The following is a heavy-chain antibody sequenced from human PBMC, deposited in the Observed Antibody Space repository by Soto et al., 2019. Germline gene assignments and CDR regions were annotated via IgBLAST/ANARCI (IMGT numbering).Heavy chain of an antibody. Sequence: GGSLRLSCAASGFTFSSYAMHWVRQAPGKGLEWVAVISYDGSNKYYADSVKGRFTISRDNSKNTLYLQMNSLRAEATAVYYCARDPLPRYSSSWLSWFDPWGQGTLVTVSS. CDR1: GFTFSSYA. CDR3: ARDPLPRYSSSWLSWFDP. J-gene: IGHJ5*02. CDR2: ISYDGSNK. V-gene: IGHV3-30-3*01. D-gene: IGHD6-13*01.